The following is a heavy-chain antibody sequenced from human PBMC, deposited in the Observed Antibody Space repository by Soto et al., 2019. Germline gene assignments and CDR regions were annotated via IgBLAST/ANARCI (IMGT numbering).Heavy chain of an antibody. CDR2: IYSGGST. CDR3: ARDNYVSGSYYY. D-gene: IGHD3-10*01. V-gene: IGHV3-53*01. Sequence: GGSLRLSCAASGFTVSSNYMSWVRQAPGKGLEWVSVIYSGGSTYHADSVKGRFTISRDNSKNTLYLQMNSLRAEDTAAYYCARDNYVSGSYYYWGQGTLVTVPS. J-gene: IGHJ4*02. CDR1: GFTVSSNY.